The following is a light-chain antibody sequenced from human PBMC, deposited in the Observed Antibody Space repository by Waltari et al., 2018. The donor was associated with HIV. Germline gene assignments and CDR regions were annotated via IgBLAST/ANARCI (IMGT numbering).Light chain of an antibody. CDR3: SSYTSSSTWV. CDR1: SSDVGSYNR. Sequence: QSALTQPPSVSGSPGQSVTISCTGTSSDVGSYNRVSWYQQPPGTAPKVIIYEVSNRPSGVPDRFSGSKSGKTASLTISGLQAEDEADYYCSSYTSSSTWVFGGGTKLTVL. CDR2: EVS. V-gene: IGLV2-18*02. J-gene: IGLJ2*01.